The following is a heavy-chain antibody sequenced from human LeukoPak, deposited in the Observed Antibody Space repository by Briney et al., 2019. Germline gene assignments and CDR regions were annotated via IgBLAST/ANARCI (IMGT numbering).Heavy chain of an antibody. CDR2: ITSSGSYI. CDR3: ARDDGYSYGSAYYRYGMDV. Sequence: GGSLRLSCAASGFTFSTYTMNWVHQTPEKGLEWVSNITSSGSYIYYADSMEGRFTIYRDNAKNSLYLQTNSMRAEDTAVYYCARDDGYSYGSAYYRYGMDVWGQGTTVTVSS. J-gene: IGHJ6*02. D-gene: IGHD5-18*01. V-gene: IGHV3-21*01. CDR1: GFTFSTYT.